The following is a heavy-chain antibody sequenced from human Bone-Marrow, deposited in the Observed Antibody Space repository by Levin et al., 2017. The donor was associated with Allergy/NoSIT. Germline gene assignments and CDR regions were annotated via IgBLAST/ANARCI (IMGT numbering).Heavy chain of an antibody. CDR2: INSSSGTI. J-gene: IGHJ4*02. CDR1: GFTFSSYS. Sequence: PGGSLRLSCATSGFTFSSYSMNWVRQAPGKGLEWVSYINSSSGTIYYADSVKGRFTISRDNAKKSLYLQMSSLRVEDTAVYYCVRGLPDYWGQGTLFTVSS. CDR3: VRGLPDY. V-gene: IGHV3-48*01.